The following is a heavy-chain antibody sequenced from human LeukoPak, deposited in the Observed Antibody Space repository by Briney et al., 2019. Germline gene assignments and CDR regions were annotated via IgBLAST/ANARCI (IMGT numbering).Heavy chain of an antibody. CDR3: ARRHWNYAYYFDY. CDR2: INPNSGGT. D-gene: IGHD1-7*01. Sequence: ASVKVSCKASGYTFTGYYMHWVRQAPGQGLEWMGWINPNSGGTNYAQKFQGRVTMTRDTSISTAYMELSRLRSDDTAVYYCARRHWNYAYYFDYWGQGTLVTVSS. V-gene: IGHV1-2*02. CDR1: GYTFTGYY. J-gene: IGHJ4*02.